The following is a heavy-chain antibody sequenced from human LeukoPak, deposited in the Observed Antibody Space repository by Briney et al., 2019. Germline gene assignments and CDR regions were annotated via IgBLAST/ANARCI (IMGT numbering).Heavy chain of an antibody. V-gene: IGHV1-69*05. CDR3: AGLGYCSGGSCYLPDY. Sequence: ASVKVSCKASGGTFSSYAISRVRQAPGQGLEWMGRIIPIFGTANYAQKFQGRVTITTDESTSTAYMELSSLRSEDTAVYYCAGLGYCSGGSCYLPDYWGQGTLVTVSS. CDR1: GGTFSSYA. CDR2: IIPIFGTA. J-gene: IGHJ4*02. D-gene: IGHD2-15*01.